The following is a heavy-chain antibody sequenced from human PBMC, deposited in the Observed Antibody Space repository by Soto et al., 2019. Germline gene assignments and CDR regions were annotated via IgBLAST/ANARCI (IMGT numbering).Heavy chain of an antibody. V-gene: IGHV3-21*01. CDR1: GFTFSSYS. J-gene: IGHJ2*01. CDR2: ISSSSSYI. CDR3: ARAAGDQLPGSYWNFDL. Sequence: EVQLVESGGGLVKPGGSLRLSCAASGFTFSSYSMNWVRQAPGKGLEWVSSISSSSSYIYYADSVKGRFTISRDNAKNSLYLQMNSLRAEDTAVYSCARAAGDQLPGSYWNFDLWGRGTLVTVSS. D-gene: IGHD2-2*01.